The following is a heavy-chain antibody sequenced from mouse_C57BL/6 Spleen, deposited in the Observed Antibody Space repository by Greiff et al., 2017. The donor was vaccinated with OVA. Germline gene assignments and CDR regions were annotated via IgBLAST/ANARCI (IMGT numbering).Heavy chain of an antibody. CDR2: INPNNGGT. V-gene: IGHV1-26*01. Sequence: EVQLQQSGPELVKPGASVKISCKASGYTFTDYYMNWVKQSHGKSLEWIGDINPNNGGTSYNQKFKGKATLTVDKSSSTAYMELRSLTSEDSAVYYCARSGGYGGWFAYWGQGTLVTVSA. J-gene: IGHJ3*01. CDR3: ARSGGYGGWFAY. CDR1: GYTFTDYY. D-gene: IGHD2-2*01.